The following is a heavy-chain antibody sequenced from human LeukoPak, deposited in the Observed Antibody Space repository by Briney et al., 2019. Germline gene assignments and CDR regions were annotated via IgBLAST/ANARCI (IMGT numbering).Heavy chain of an antibody. D-gene: IGHD6-19*01. CDR1: GGTLSSYS. Sequence: ASVKVSRKASGGTLSSYSISWVRQAPGQRLEWVGIINPSGGSTSYAQKFQGRVTMTRDTSTSTVYMELSSLRSEDTAVYYCARVADPNYYYGMDVWGQGTTVTVSS. CDR3: ARVADPNYYYGMDV. V-gene: IGHV1-46*01. CDR2: INPSGGST. J-gene: IGHJ6*02.